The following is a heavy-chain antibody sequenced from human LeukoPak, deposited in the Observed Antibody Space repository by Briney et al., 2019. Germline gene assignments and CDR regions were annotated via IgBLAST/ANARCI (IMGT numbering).Heavy chain of an antibody. V-gene: IGHV3-30-3*01. CDR3: ARDGSSGYYDWFDP. CDR1: GFTFSSYA. CDR2: ISYHGSYK. D-gene: IGHD3-22*01. Sequence: GGSLRLSCAASGFTFSSYAMHWVRQAPGKGLEWVAVISYHGSYKYYADSVKGRFTISRDNSKNTLYLQMNSLRAEDTAVYYCARDGSSGYYDWFDPWGQGTLVTVSS. J-gene: IGHJ5*02.